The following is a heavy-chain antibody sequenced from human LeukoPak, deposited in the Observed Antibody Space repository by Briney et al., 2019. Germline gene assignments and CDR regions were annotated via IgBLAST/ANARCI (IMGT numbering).Heavy chain of an antibody. J-gene: IGHJ6*03. CDR2: ICWDGGST. CDR3: AKEYSTHRHYYYYMDV. CDR1: GFTFDDDA. V-gene: IGHV3-43D*04. Sequence: GGSLRLSCALSGFTFDDDAMHWVRQAPRKSVEWVSVICWDGGSTYYADSVKGRFTISRDNSKNSLYLQMNSLRAEDIALYYCAKEYSTHRHYYYYMDVWGKGTTVTVSS. D-gene: IGHD6-13*01.